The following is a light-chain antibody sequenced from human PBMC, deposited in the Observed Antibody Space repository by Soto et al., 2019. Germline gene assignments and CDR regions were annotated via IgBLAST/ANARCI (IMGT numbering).Light chain of an antibody. CDR3: SSYAGSNNYV. CDR1: SSDVGGYNS. J-gene: IGLJ1*01. Sequence: QSALTQPPSASGSPGQSVTISCTGTSSDVGGYNSVSWYQHHPGKAPKLMIYEVSKRPSGVPNRFSGSKSTNTASLTVSGLQAEDEADYYCSSYAGSNNYVFGSGTQLTVL. CDR2: EVS. V-gene: IGLV2-8*01.